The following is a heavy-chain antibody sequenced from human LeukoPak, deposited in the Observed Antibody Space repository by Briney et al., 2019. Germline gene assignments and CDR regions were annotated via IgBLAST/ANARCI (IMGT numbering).Heavy chain of an antibody. CDR3: AKSFLGFYYDSSSYLSPYYYYMDV. J-gene: IGHJ6*03. CDR2: ISGSGGST. D-gene: IGHD3-22*01. Sequence: PGGSLRLSCAASGFTFSSYDMSWVRQAPGKGLEWVSGISGSGGSTYYADSVKGRFTISRDNSKNTLYLQMNRLRAEDTAVYFCAKSFLGFYYDSSSYLSPYYYYMDVWGKGTTVTISS. V-gene: IGHV3-23*01. CDR1: GFTFSSYD.